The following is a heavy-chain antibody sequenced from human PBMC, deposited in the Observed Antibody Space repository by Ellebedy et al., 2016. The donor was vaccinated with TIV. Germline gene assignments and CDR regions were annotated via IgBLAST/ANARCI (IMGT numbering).Heavy chain of an antibody. CDR3: VKAEI. Sequence: PGGSLRLSCSASGFTFSTYAMQWVRQAPGKGLEYISAISHDGDTTYYAGSVKGRFTISRDNSKNTLHLQMSSLRHEDTAVYYCVKAEIWGQGTMVTVS. CDR1: GFTFSTYA. J-gene: IGHJ3*02. CDR2: ISHDGDTT. V-gene: IGHV3-64D*06.